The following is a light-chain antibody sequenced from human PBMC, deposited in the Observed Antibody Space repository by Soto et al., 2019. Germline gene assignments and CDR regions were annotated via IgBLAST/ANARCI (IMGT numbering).Light chain of an antibody. Sequence: EIVLTQSPGTLSLSSGERATRSCRASQSVSSSYLAWYQQKPGQAPRLLIYGASSRATGIPDRFSGSGSGTDFTLTISRLEPEDFAVYYCQQYGSSPPRTFGQGTKVDIK. V-gene: IGKV3-20*01. CDR3: QQYGSSPPRT. CDR2: GAS. CDR1: QSVSSSY. J-gene: IGKJ1*01.